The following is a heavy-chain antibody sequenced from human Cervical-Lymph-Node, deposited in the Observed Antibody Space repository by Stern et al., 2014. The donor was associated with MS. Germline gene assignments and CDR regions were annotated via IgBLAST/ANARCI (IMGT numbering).Heavy chain of an antibody. CDR1: GGSFSGYY. CDR2: INHSGST. CDR3: ARSANWWTALFHY. Sequence: HVQLQQWGAGLLKPSETLSLTCAVYGGSFSGYYWTWIRQPPGNGLEWIGDINHSGSTNCNPSLKSRVTISVDTSKKQFSLNLSSVTAADTAVYYCARSANWWTALFHYWGQGTLVTVSS. J-gene: IGHJ4*02. V-gene: IGHV4-34*01. D-gene: IGHD2-8*02.